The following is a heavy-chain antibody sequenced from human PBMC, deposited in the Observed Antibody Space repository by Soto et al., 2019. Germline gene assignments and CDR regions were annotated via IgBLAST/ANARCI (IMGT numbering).Heavy chain of an antibody. CDR3: ARIVGWKGWFDP. V-gene: IGHV3-30-3*01. J-gene: IGHJ5*02. CDR2: ISYDGSNK. Sequence: QVQLVESGGGVVQPGRSLRLSCAASGFTFSSYAMHWVRQAPGKGLEWVAVISYDGSNKYYADSVKGRFTISRDNSKNTLYLQMNSLRAEDTAVYYCARIVGWKGWFDPWGQGTLVTVSS. D-gene: IGHD1-1*01. CDR1: GFTFSSYA.